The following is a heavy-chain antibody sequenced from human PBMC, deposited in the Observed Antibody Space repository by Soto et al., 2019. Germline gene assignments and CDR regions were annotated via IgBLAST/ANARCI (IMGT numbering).Heavy chain of an antibody. CDR1: GFTFSSYA. CDR3: ARGYAPAAAVLFDY. V-gene: IGHV3-30-3*01. D-gene: IGHD6-13*01. CDR2: ISYDGSKK. Sequence: QVQLVASGGGVVQPGRSLRLSCAASGFTFSSYAMHWVRQAPGKGLEWVAVISYDGSKKYYADSVKGRFTISRDNSKNMLYLQMNSMRAEDTAVYYCARGYAPAAAVLFDYWGQGTLVTVSA. J-gene: IGHJ4*02.